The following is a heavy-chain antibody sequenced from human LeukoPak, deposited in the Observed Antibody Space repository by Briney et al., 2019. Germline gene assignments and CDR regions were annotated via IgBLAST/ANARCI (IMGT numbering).Heavy chain of an antibody. Sequence: SQTLSLTCAISGDSVSGSSVTWNWIRQSPSRGLEWLGRTYYRAKWYNDYAVSVKSRITINPDTSKNQFSLQLNSVTPEDTAVYYCARARTSSGWSGNWFDPWGQGTLVTVSS. CDR1: GDSVSGSSVT. CDR3: ARARTSSGWSGNWFDP. D-gene: IGHD6-19*01. CDR2: TYYRAKWYN. V-gene: IGHV6-1*01. J-gene: IGHJ5*02.